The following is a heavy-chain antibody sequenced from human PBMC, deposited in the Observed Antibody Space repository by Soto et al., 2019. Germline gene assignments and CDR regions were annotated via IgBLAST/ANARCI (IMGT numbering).Heavy chain of an antibody. CDR3: ARRAARSSSPYYYYYYMDV. D-gene: IGHD6-6*01. Sequence: SETLSLTCTVSGGSISSGGYYWSWIRQHPGKGREWIGYIYYSGSTNYNPSLKSRVTISVDTSKNQFSLKLSSVTAADTAVYYCARRAARSSSPYYYYYYMDVWGKGTTVTVSS. CDR1: GGSISSGGYY. V-gene: IGHV4-31*03. CDR2: IYYSGST. J-gene: IGHJ6*03.